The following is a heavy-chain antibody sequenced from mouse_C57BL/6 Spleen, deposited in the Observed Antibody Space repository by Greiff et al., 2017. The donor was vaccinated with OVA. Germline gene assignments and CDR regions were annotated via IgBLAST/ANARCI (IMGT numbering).Heavy chain of an antibody. CDR3: TTIATVVAHYAMDY. V-gene: IGHV14-4*01. CDR2: IDPENGDT. Sequence: VQLKESGAELVRPGASVQLSCTASGFNIKDDYMHWVKQRPEQGLEWIGWIDPENGDTESASKFQGKATITADTSSNTAYLQLSSLTSEDTAVYYCTTIATVVAHYAMDYWGQGTSVTVSS. CDR1: GFNIKDDY. D-gene: IGHD1-1*01. J-gene: IGHJ4*01.